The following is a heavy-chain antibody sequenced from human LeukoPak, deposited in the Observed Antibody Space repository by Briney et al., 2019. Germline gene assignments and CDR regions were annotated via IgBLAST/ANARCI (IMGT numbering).Heavy chain of an antibody. J-gene: IGHJ4*02. D-gene: IGHD3-22*01. Sequence: SETLSLTCAVYGGSFSGYYWSWIRQPPGKGLEWIGEINHSGSTNYNPSLKSRVTISVDTSKNQFSLKLSSVTTADTAVYYCARLRYDSSGYHFDYWGQGTLVTVSS. V-gene: IGHV4-34*01. CDR2: INHSGST. CDR3: ARLRYDSSGYHFDY. CDR1: GGSFSGYY.